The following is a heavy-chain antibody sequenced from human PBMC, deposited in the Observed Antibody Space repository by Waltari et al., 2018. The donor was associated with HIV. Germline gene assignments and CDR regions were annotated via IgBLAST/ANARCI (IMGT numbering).Heavy chain of an antibody. V-gene: IGHV3-7*01. CDR2: IKEDGSEK. J-gene: IGHJ3*01. CDR3: ARSRSDAFDL. Sequence: MTWVRQAPGKGLEWVANIKEDGSEKWYVDSVKGRFTISRDNAKNSVYLQMNSLRAEDTAVYYCARSRSDAFDLWGQGTMVTVSS.